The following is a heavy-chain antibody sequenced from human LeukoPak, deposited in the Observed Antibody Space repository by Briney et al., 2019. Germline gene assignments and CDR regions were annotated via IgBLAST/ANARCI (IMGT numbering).Heavy chain of an antibody. Sequence: GASVKVSCKASGYTFTSYEINWVRQATGQGLEWMGWMNPNRGNTGYAQKFQGRVTMTRNTSISTAYMELSSLRSEDTAVYYCARVVKRGTYYYGSGSYFRFDPWGQGTLVTVSS. V-gene: IGHV1-8*01. CDR3: ARVVKRGTYYYGSGSYFRFDP. J-gene: IGHJ5*01. CDR2: MNPNRGNT. CDR1: GYTFTSYE. D-gene: IGHD3-10*01.